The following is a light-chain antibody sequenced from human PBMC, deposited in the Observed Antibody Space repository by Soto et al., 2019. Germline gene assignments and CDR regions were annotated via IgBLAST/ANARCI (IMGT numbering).Light chain of an antibody. CDR2: GAS. V-gene: IGKV3-20*01. Sequence: EMVLTQSPGTLSLSPGERATLSCRASHSVSSSYLAWYQQKPGQAPRLLIYGASSRATVIPDRFSGSGSGTDFTLTISSLEPEDFAVYYCQQYGGSPPYTFGQGTKLEIK. CDR1: HSVSSSY. CDR3: QQYGGSPPYT. J-gene: IGKJ2*01.